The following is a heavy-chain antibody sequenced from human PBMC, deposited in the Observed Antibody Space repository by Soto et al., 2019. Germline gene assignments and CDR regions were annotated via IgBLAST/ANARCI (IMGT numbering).Heavy chain of an antibody. CDR2: ITGSDGDT. Sequence: SGGSLRLSCAASGFTFSSYVMSWVRQAPGKGLEWVSSITGSDGDTYYADSVKGRFTISRDNSKNTLYLQMNSLRADDTAVYYCAKTVSPTWAFDYWGQGTLVTVSS. CDR1: GFTFSSYV. J-gene: IGHJ4*02. V-gene: IGHV3-23*01. D-gene: IGHD4-4*01. CDR3: AKTVSPTWAFDY.